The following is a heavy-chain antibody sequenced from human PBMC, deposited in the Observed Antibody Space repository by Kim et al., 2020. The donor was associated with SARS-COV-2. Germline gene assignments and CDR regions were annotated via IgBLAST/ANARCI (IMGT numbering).Heavy chain of an antibody. J-gene: IGHJ4*02. D-gene: IGHD2-2*02. CDR3: ARARRYQLLYVLNDY. Sequence: QKFQGRVTITADESTSTAYMELSSLRSEDTAVYYCARARRYQLLYVLNDYWGQGTLVTVSS. V-gene: IGHV1-69*01.